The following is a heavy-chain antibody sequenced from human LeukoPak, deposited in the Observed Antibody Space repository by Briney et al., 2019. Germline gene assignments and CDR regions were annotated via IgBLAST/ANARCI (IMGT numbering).Heavy chain of an antibody. J-gene: IGHJ5*02. CDR1: GGSISSYY. V-gene: IGHV4-59*08. CDR2: IYYSGST. Sequence: SETLSLTCTASGGSISSYYWSWIRQPPGKGLEWIGYIYYSGSTNYNPSLKSRVTISVDTSKNQFSLKLSSVTAADTAVYYCARLLRESWFDPWGQGTLVTVSS. CDR3: ARLLRESWFDP. D-gene: IGHD3-3*01.